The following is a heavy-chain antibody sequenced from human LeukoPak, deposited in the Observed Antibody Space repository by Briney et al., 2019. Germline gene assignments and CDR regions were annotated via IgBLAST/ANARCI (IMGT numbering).Heavy chain of an antibody. CDR2: IKSKTDGGTT. CDR1: GFTFSNAW. J-gene: IGHJ4*02. Sequence: GGSLRLSCAASGFTFSNAWMSWVRQAPGKGLEWVGRIKSKTDGGTTDYAAPMKGRFTISRDDSKNPLYLQMNSLTTEDTAVYYCTTDNSGSYYMFDYWGQGTLVTVSS. V-gene: IGHV3-15*01. D-gene: IGHD1-26*01. CDR3: TTDNSGSYYMFDY.